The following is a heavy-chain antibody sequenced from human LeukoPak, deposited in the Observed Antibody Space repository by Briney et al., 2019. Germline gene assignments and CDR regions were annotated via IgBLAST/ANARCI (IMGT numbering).Heavy chain of an antibody. J-gene: IGHJ4*02. CDR2: IRYEGSNK. CDR3: AKGAYYYDSLNDY. D-gene: IGHD3-22*01. CDR1: GFTFSSYG. Sequence: PGGSLRLSCAASGFTFSSYGMHWVRQAPGKGLEWVAFIRYEGSNKYYADSVKGRFTISRDNSKNTLYLQMNSLRAEDTAVYYCAKGAYYYDSLNDYWGQGTLVTVSS. V-gene: IGHV3-30*02.